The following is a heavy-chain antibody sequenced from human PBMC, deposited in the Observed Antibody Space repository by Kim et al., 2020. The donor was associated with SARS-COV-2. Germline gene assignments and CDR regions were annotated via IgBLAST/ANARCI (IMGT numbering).Heavy chain of an antibody. Sequence: GGSLRLSCAASGFTVSSNYMSWVRQAPGKGLEWVSVIYSGGSTYYADSVKGRFTISRDNSKNTLYLQMNSLRAEDTAVYYCARAGYYDSSGYVDYWGQGTLVTVSS. CDR1: GFTVSSNY. J-gene: IGHJ4*02. CDR2: IYSGGST. V-gene: IGHV3-66*01. CDR3: ARAGYYDSSGYVDY. D-gene: IGHD3-22*01.